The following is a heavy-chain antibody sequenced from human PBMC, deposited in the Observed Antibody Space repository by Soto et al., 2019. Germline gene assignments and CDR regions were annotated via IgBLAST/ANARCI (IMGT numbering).Heavy chain of an antibody. CDR1: GYTFTGYY. CDR3: ARDGLFRVVDKRYGMDV. J-gene: IGHJ6*02. Sequence: GASVKVSCKASGYTFTGYYMHWVRQAPGQGLEWMGWINPNSGGTNYAQKFQGRVTMTRDTSISTAYMELSRLRSDDTAVYYCARDGLFRVVDKRYGMDVWGQGTTVTVSS. V-gene: IGHV1-2*02. D-gene: IGHD2-2*01. CDR2: INPNSGGT.